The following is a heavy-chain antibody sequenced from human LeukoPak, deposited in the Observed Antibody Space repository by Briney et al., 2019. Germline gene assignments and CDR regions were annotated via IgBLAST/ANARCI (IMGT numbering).Heavy chain of an antibody. D-gene: IGHD3-22*01. V-gene: IGHV3-23*01. CDR3: AKSPLNGYDSSGYYFLKLSEYYFDY. CDR1: GLTFSSYG. CDR2: IGGGGGGT. Sequence: PGGSLRLSCAASGLTFSSYGMTWVRQAPGKGLEWVSSIGGGGGGTYYADSVKGRFTISRDNSKNTLYLQMNSLRAEDSVVYYCAKSPLNGYDSSGYYFLKLSEYYFDYWGQGTLVTVSS. J-gene: IGHJ4*02.